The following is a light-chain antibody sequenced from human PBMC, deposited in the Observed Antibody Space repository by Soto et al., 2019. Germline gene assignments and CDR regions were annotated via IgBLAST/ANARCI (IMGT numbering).Light chain of an antibody. CDR1: QTISSN. J-gene: IGKJ2*01. Sequence: DIQMTQSPSSLSPSVGDIVTITCRASQTISSNLNWYQQKPGKAPKLLIYAASSLQSGVPSRFSGSGSWTDFTLTISSLQPEDFATYYFQQIYSTPRTFGQGTQLESK. CDR3: QQIYSTPRT. CDR2: AAS. V-gene: IGKV1-39*01.